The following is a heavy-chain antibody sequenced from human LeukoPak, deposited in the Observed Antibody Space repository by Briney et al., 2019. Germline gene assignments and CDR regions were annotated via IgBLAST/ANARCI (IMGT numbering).Heavy chain of an antibody. J-gene: IGHJ4*02. CDR3: AKGQELDDGVFDS. Sequence: GGSLRLSCAASGFTFSSYAMDWVRQAPGKGLEWVSAIRGDGDTTYYADSVKGRFTISRDNSKNTLYLQLNSLRVEDTAIYYCAKGQELDDGVFDSWGQGTLVTVSS. CDR2: IRGDGDTT. D-gene: IGHD1-1*01. CDR1: GFTFSSYA. V-gene: IGHV3-23*01.